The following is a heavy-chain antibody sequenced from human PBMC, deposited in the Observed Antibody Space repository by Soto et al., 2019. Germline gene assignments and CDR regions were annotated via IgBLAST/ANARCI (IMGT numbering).Heavy chain of an antibody. CDR1: GYTFTSYD. J-gene: IGHJ6*02. V-gene: IGHV1-8*01. Sequence: ASVKVSCKASGYTFTSYDINWVRQATGQGLEWMGWMNPNSGNTGYAQKFQGRVTMTRNTSISTAYMELSSLRSEDTAVYYCARGLRWRGYDFGAMGYDYYGMDVWGQGTTVTVSS. CDR3: ARGLRWRGYDFGAMGYDYYGMDV. D-gene: IGHD5-12*01. CDR2: MNPNSGNT.